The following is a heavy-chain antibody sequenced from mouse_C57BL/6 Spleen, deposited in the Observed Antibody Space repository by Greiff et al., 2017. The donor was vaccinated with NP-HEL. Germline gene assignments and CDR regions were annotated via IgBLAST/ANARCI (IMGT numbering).Heavy chain of an antibody. CDR3: TRETGTFDY. CDR2: ISSGGDYI. V-gene: IGHV5-9-1*02. J-gene: IGHJ2*01. D-gene: IGHD4-1*01. CDR1: GFTFSSYA. Sequence: EVQRVESGEGLVKPGGSLKLSCAASGFTFSSYAMSWVRQTPEKRLEWVAYISSGGDYIYYADTVKGRFTISRDKARNTLYLQMSSLKSEDTAMYYCTRETGTFDYWGQGTTLTVSS.